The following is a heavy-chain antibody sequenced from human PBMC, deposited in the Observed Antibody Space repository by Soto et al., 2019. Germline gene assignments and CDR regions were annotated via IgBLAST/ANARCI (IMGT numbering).Heavy chain of an antibody. D-gene: IGHD2-2*01. Sequence: SETLSLTCAVYGGSFSGYYWSWIRQPPWKGLEWIGEINHSGSTNYNPSLKSRVTISVDTSKNQFSLKLSSVTAADTAVYYCARGKKFGYCSSTSCQEFDYWGQGTLVTVSS. CDR2: INHSGST. V-gene: IGHV4-34*01. J-gene: IGHJ4*02. CDR1: GGSFSGYY. CDR3: ARGKKFGYCSSTSCQEFDY.